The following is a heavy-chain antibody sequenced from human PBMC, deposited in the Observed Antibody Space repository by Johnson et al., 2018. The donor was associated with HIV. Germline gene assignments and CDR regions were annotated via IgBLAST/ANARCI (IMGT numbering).Heavy chain of an antibody. V-gene: IGHV3-33*05. D-gene: IGHD6-19*01. Sequence: QVQLVESGGGVVQPGRSLRLSCAASGFTFNPYGIHWVRRAPGKGLEWVAVISYDGSNKYYADSVKGRLTISRDNSKNTLYLQMNSLRAEDTALYYCARAAFPYSSGWYRPLDAFDMWGQGTKVTVSS. CDR2: ISYDGSNK. J-gene: IGHJ3*02. CDR1: GFTFNPYG. CDR3: ARAAFPYSSGWYRPLDAFDM.